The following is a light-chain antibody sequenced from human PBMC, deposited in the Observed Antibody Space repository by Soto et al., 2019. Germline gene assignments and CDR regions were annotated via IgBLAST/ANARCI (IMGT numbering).Light chain of an antibody. J-gene: IGKJ1*01. V-gene: IGKV2-24*01. Sequence: DIVVTQTPLSSPVTLGQPAAISCRSSQSLVHSDGNTYLSWLQQRPGQAPRLLIYKISNRVSGVPDRLRGSGAGTDFTLTTSRVEAEDVGVYYCLQAKQFTWTFGQGTKVDIX. CDR3: LQAKQFTWT. CDR1: QSLVHSDGNTY. CDR2: KIS.